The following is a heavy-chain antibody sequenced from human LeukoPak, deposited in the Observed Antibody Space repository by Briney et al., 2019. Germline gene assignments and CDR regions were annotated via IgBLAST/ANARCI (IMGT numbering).Heavy chain of an antibody. CDR1: GFTFSSYA. CDR3: ARDYDFWSGYYPQAFDI. Sequence: PGGSLRLSCAASGFTFSSYAMSWVRQAPGKGLEWVSAISGSGGSTYYADSVKGRFTISRDNAKNSLYLQMNSLRAEDTAVYYCARDYDFWSGYYPQAFDIWGQGTMVTVSS. J-gene: IGHJ3*02. CDR2: ISGSGGST. D-gene: IGHD3-3*01. V-gene: IGHV3-23*01.